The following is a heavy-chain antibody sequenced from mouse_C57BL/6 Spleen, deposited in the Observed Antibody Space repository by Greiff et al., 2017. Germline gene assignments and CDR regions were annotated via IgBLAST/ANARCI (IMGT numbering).Heavy chain of an antibody. CDR1: GYTFTSYW. D-gene: IGHD1-1*01. Sequence: VQLQQPGAELVKPGASVKLSCKASGYTFTSYWMHWVKQRPGQGLEWIGRIHPSDSDTNYNQKFKGKATLTVDKSSSTAYMQLSSLTSEDSAVYDCARWGYYGSGCWFAYWGQGTLVTVSA. CDR2: IHPSDSDT. V-gene: IGHV1-74*01. CDR3: ARWGYYGSGCWFAY. J-gene: IGHJ3*01.